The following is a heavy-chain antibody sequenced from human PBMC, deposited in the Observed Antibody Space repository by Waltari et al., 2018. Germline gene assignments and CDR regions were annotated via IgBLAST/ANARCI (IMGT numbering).Heavy chain of an antibody. V-gene: IGHV1-8*01. CDR3: ARARTTAPLGFYFIDV. D-gene: IGHD4-17*01. CDR2: MNPNSANK. Sequence: QVQLVQSGAEVRKPGASVKVSCKASGYNFRTYDINWVRQAPGQGLEWMGWMNPNSANKGSSQKCQGRLTMTTDTSMTTSYMELSSLTSEDTAIYYCARARTTAPLGFYFIDVWGKGTTVIVSS. J-gene: IGHJ6*03. CDR1: GYNFRTYD.